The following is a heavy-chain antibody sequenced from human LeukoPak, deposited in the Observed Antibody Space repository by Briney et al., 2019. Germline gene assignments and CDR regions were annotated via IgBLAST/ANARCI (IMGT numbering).Heavy chain of an antibody. V-gene: IGHV6-1*01. CDR3: ARDSARGYGSGSRVDY. Sequence: SQTLSLTCAISGDSVSSTSAAWNWIRQSPSGGFEWLGRTYYRSKWSNDYAISVRSRITINRDTSKNQFALQLNSVTPEDTAVYYCARDSARGYGSGSRVDYWGQGTLVTVSS. D-gene: IGHD3-10*01. J-gene: IGHJ4*02. CDR2: TYYRSKWSN. CDR1: GDSVSSTSAA.